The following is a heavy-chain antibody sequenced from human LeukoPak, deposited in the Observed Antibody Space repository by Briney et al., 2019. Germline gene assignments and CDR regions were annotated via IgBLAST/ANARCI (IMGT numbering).Heavy chain of an antibody. CDR1: GFTFSTYA. J-gene: IGHJ5*02. V-gene: IGHV3-30*09. D-gene: IGHD3-10*01. CDR3: ARTHGERITVVRGVINWFDP. Sequence: SGGSLRLSCAASGFTFSTYAMHWVRQAPGKGLEWVAVISYDGSNKYYADSVKGRFAISRDNSKNTLYLRMNSLRAEDTAVYYCARTHGERITVVRGVINWFDPWGQGTLVTVSS. CDR2: ISYDGSNK.